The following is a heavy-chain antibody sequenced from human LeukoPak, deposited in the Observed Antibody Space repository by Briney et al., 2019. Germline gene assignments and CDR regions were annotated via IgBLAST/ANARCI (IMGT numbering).Heavy chain of an antibody. J-gene: IGHJ6*04. CDR3: ARARIAAAGTTTRATYYYYYGMDV. CDR2: ISSSSSYI. V-gene: IGHV3-21*01. Sequence: GGSLRLSCAASGFTFSSYSMNWVRHAPGKGLEWVSSISSSSSYIYYADSVKGRFTISRDNAKNSLYLQMNSLRAEDTAVYYCARARIAAAGTTTRATYYYYYGMDVWGKGTTVTVSS. CDR1: GFTFSSYS. D-gene: IGHD6-13*01.